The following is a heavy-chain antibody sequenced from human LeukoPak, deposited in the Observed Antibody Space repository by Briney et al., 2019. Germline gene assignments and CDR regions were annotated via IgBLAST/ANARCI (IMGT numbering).Heavy chain of an antibody. CDR1: GESLSKYY. CDR3: ASSVGSTDY. J-gene: IGHJ4*02. D-gene: IGHD1-26*01. V-gene: IGHV4-34*01. CDR2: INHRGST. Sequence: SETLSVTCAVYGESLSKYYWTWIRQSPGKGLEWIGEINHRGSTNLNPSLKSRVTLSVDTSKHQFSLKLTSVTAADAAVYYCASSVGSTDYWGQGTLVTVSS.